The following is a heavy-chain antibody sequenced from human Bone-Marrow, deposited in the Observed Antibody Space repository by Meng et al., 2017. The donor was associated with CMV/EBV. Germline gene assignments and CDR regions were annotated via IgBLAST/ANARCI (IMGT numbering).Heavy chain of an antibody. V-gene: IGHV3-48*03. CDR3: ARECGDLGYCSSTSCWNDAFAI. J-gene: IGHJ3*02. CDR2: ISSSGSTI. CDR1: GFTFSSYE. D-gene: IGHD2-2*01. Sequence: GESLKISCAASGFTFSSYEMNWVRQAPGKGLEWVSYISSSGSTIYYADSVKGRFTISRDNAKNSLYLQMNSLRAEDTAVYYCARECGDLGYCSSTSCWNDAFAIWGQGKMVNVSS.